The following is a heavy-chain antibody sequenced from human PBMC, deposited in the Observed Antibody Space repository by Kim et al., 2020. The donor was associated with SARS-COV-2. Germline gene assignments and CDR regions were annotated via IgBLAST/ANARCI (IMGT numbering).Heavy chain of an antibody. Sequence: GGSLRLSCAGSGFTFSRYWLHWVRQAPGKGLVWVSRINSDGSSTNYADSVKGRFTISRDNAKNTLYLQMSSLRAEDTALYYCAREGRIAAAGSYYYGMDAWGQGTPVPVSS. V-gene: IGHV3-74*01. CDR3: AREGRIAAAGSYYYGMDA. CDR1: GFTFSRYW. CDR2: INSDGSST. D-gene: IGHD6-13*01. J-gene: IGHJ6*02.